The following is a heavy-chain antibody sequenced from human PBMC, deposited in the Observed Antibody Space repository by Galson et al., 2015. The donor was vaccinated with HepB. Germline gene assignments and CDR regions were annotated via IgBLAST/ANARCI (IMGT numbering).Heavy chain of an antibody. CDR2: FDPEDGET. CDR1: GYTLTELS. D-gene: IGHD1-7*01. Sequence: SVKVSCKVSGYTLTELSMHWVRQAPGKGLEWMGGFDPEDGETIYAQKFQGRVTMTEDTSTDTAYMELSSLRSEDTAVYYCATDLTGTTGLGFWFDPWGQGTLVTVSS. CDR3: ATDLTGTTGLGFWFDP. V-gene: IGHV1-24*01. J-gene: IGHJ5*02.